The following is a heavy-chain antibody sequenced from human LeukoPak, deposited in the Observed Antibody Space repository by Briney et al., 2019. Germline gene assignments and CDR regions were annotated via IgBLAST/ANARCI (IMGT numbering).Heavy chain of an antibody. V-gene: IGHV3-9*01. J-gene: IGHJ4*02. CDR1: GFTFDDYA. CDR3: AKGGYSYDLYYFDY. CDR2: ISWNSGSI. D-gene: IGHD5-18*01. Sequence: PGGSLRLSCAASGFTFDDYAMHWIRQAPGKGLEWVSGISWNSGSIGYADSVKGRFTISRDNAKNSLYLQMNGLRAEDTALYYCAKGGYSYDLYYFDYWGQGTLVTVSS.